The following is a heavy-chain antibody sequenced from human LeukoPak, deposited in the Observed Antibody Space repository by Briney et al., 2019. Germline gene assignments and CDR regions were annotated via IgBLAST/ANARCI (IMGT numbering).Heavy chain of an antibody. CDR1: GGSISSGGYY. CDR2: IYYSGST. CDR3: ARAAGGYCSGGSCSLYYYYGMDV. V-gene: IGHV4-39*07. D-gene: IGHD2-15*01. J-gene: IGHJ6*02. Sequence: PSQTLSLTCTVSGGSISSGGYYWSWIRQPPGKGLEWIGSIYYSGSTYYNPSLKSRVTISVDTSKNQFSLKLSSVTAADTAVYYCARAAGGYCSGGSCSLYYYYGMDVWGQGTTVTVSS.